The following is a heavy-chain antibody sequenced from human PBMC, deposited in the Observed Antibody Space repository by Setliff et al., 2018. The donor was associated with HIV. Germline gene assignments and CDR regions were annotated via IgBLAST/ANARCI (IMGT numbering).Heavy chain of an antibody. D-gene: IGHD6-13*01. CDR1: GFTFSIYE. CDR3: ARDGYSSSWYVDSYYMDV. Sequence: PGGSLRLSCAASGFTFSIYEMNWVRQAPGKGLEWVSYIGGSGSAIYYADSVKGRFTISRDNAKNSLYLQMNSLRAEDTAVYYCARDGYSSSWYVDSYYMDVWGKGNTVTVSS. J-gene: IGHJ6*03. V-gene: IGHV3-48*03. CDR2: IGGSGSAI.